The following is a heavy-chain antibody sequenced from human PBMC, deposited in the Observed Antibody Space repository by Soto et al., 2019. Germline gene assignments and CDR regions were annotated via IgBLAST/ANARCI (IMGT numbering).Heavy chain of an antibody. CDR3: ARDSGAKLSSS. Sequence: SVKVSCKASGGTFSSYRFNWVRQARGQGLEWLGGIVPIYRTADYEQKFQGRVTITADESTRTVYMELSSLKSQDTALYYCARDSGAKLSSSWGQGTLVTVSS. CDR1: GGTFSSYR. J-gene: IGHJ4*02. V-gene: IGHV1-69*13. D-gene: IGHD6-13*01. CDR2: IVPIYRTA.